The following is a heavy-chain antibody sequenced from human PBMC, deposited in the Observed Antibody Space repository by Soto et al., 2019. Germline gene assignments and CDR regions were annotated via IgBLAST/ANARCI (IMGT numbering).Heavy chain of an antibody. J-gene: IGHJ4*02. Sequence: SDPLSLTGTVTGGSISSYYWSWIRQPPGKGLEWIGYISYSGNTNYNPSLKSRVTISLDTSKNQFSLKLSSVTAADTAVYYCARSRGGYFDYWGQGTLVTVS. D-gene: IGHD3-22*01. V-gene: IGHV4-59*01. CDR1: GGSISSYY. CDR2: ISYSGNT. CDR3: ARSRGGYFDY.